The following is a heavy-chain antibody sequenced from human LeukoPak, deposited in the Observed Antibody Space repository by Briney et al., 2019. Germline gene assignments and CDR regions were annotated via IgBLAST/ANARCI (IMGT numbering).Heavy chain of an antibody. CDR3: ARHRVGAFDY. V-gene: IGHV3-7*01. Sequence: GGSLRLSCAASGFTFSSYSMSWVRQAPGKGLEWVANIKEDGSEKYYVDSVKGRFTISRDNAKNSLYLQMNSLRAEDTAVYYCARHRVGAFDYWGQGTLVTVSS. J-gene: IGHJ4*02. CDR1: GFTFSSYS. D-gene: IGHD1-26*01. CDR2: IKEDGSEK.